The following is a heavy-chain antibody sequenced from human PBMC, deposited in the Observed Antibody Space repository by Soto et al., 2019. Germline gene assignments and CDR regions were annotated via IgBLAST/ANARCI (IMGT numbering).Heavy chain of an antibody. CDR3: ARAGGFTFDY. V-gene: IGHV4-34*01. CDR2: INHSGST. CDR1: GGSFSGYY. D-gene: IGHD5-12*01. Sequence: QVQLQQWGAGLLKPSETLSLTCAVYGGSFSGYYWSWIRQPPGKGREWIGEINHSGSTTYNPSLKSRITISVDTSKNQFSLKLSSVTAADTAVYDCARAGGFTFDYWGQGPLVTVSS. J-gene: IGHJ4*02.